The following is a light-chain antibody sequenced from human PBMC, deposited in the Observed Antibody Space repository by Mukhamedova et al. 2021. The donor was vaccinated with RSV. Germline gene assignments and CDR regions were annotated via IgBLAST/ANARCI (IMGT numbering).Light chain of an antibody. V-gene: IGLV2-8*01. J-gene: IGLJ2*01. CDR2: EVS. CDR1: SRDVGIYNY. Sequence: GTSRDVGIYNYVSWYQQHPGKAPKLMIYEVSKRPSGVPDRFSGSKSGNTASLTVSGLQAEDEADYYCSSYAGSNNLYVVFGGGTK. CDR3: SSYAGSNNLYVV.